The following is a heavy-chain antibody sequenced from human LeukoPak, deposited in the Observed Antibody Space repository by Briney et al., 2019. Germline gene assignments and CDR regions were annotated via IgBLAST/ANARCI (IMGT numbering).Heavy chain of an antibody. Sequence: ASVKVSCKASGYTFTSYAMNWVRQAPGQGLEWMGWINTNTGNPTYAQGFTGRFVFSLDTSVSTAYLQISSLKAEDTAVYYCVRDYESGYDNGWEQTDYWGQGTLVTVSS. CDR3: VRDYESGYDNGWEQTDY. CDR2: INTNTGNP. V-gene: IGHV7-4-1*02. D-gene: IGHD5-12*01. J-gene: IGHJ4*02. CDR1: GYTFTSYA.